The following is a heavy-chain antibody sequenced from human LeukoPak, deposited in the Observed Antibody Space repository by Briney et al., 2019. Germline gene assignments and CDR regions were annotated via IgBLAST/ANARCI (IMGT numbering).Heavy chain of an antibody. CDR3: AREGGIGRDY. V-gene: IGHV4-61*02. CDR1: GGSISSGSHY. CDR2: IYTSGST. D-gene: IGHD2-15*01. J-gene: IGHJ4*02. Sequence: SETLSLTCTVSGGSISSGSHYWSWIRQPAGKGLEWIGRIYTSGSTNYNPSLKSRVTISVDTSKNQFSLKLSSVTAADTAVYYCAREGGIGRDYWGQGTLVTVSS.